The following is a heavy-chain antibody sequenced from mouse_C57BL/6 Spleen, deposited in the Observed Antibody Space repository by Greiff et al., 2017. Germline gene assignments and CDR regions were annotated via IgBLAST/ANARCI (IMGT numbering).Heavy chain of an antibody. Sequence: QVQLQQSGAELVRPGSSVKLSCKASGYTFTSYWMHWVKQRPIQGLEWIGNIDPSDSETHYNQKFKDKATLTVDKSSSTAYMQLSSLTSEDSAVYDCARDMDDGYYGYAMDYWGQGTSVTVSS. J-gene: IGHJ4*01. CDR2: IDPSDSET. CDR1: GYTFTSYW. V-gene: IGHV1-52*01. D-gene: IGHD2-3*01. CDR3: ARDMDDGYYGYAMDY.